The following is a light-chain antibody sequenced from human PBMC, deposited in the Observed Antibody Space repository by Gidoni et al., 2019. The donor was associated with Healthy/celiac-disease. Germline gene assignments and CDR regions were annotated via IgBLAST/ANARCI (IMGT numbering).Light chain of an antibody. CDR1: QSVSSSY. J-gene: IGKJ3*01. Sequence: VLTQSPGTLLLSPGERATISCRASQSVSSSYLAWYQQKPGQAPRLLIYGASSRATGIPDRFSGSGSGTDFTFTISRLEPEDFAVYYCQQYGSSPFTFGPGTKVEIK. CDR2: GAS. CDR3: QQYGSSPFT. V-gene: IGKV3-20*01.